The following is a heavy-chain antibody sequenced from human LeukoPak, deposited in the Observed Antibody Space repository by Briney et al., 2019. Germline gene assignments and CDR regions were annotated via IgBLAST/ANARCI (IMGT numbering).Heavy chain of an antibody. D-gene: IGHD2-2*01. V-gene: IGHV3-7*02. CDR2: INEDESEQ. J-gene: IGHJ4*02. Sequence: PGGSLRLSCAASGFIFSNYWMSWVRQAPGKGLEWVANINEDESEQYFVGSVRGRFTISRDNAKDALFLQMNSLRAEDTAVYYCATQLDWTLDSWGQGTLVTVSS. CDR1: GFIFSNYW. CDR3: ATQLDWTLDS.